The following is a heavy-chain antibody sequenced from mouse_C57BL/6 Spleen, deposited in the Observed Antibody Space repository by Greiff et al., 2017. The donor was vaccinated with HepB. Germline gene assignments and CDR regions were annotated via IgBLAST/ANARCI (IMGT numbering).Heavy chain of an antibody. Sequence: VQLQQPGAELVKPGASVKVSCKASGYTFTSYWMHWVKQRPGQGLEWIGRLHPSDSDTNYNQKFKGKATLTVDKSSSTAYMELSSLTSEDSAVYYCAIEGYYGSKDYWGQGTTLTVSS. CDR2: LHPSDSDT. D-gene: IGHD1-1*01. CDR3: AIEGYYGSKDY. J-gene: IGHJ2*01. CDR1: GYTFTSYW. V-gene: IGHV1-74*01.